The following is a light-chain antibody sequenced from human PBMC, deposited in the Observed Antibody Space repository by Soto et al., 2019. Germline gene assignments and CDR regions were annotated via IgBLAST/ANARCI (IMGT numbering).Light chain of an antibody. V-gene: IGKV3-20*01. CDR3: QQYGSTPLT. CDR2: DAS. Sequence: EIVLTQSPGTLSLSPGERATLSCRASQSVGNNYLAWYQQKPGQAPRFLMYDASTRATGIPDRFSGSGSGTDFTLTISRLELEDFAVYYCQQYGSTPLTFGGGTKVEIK. J-gene: IGKJ4*01. CDR1: QSVGNNY.